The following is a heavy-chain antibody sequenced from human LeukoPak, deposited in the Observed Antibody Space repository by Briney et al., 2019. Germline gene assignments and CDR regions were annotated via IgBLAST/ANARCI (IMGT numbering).Heavy chain of an antibody. CDR3: AKEARLQYRAFDI. CDR1: GFTFSSYG. D-gene: IGHD5-24*01. Sequence: GSLRLSCAASGFTFSSYGMHWVRQAPGKGLEWVAVISYDGSNKYYADSVKGRFTISRDNSKNTLYLQMNSLRAEDMALYYCAKEARLQYRAFDIWGQGTMVTVSS. V-gene: IGHV3-30*18. CDR2: ISYDGSNK. J-gene: IGHJ3*02.